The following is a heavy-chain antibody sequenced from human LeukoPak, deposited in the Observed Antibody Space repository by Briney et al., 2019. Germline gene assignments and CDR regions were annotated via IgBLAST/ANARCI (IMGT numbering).Heavy chain of an antibody. CDR3: AAFTVANGY. CDR1: GFTFSSYG. V-gene: IGHV3-30*02. CDR2: IRYDGSTK. D-gene: IGHD5-12*01. Sequence: PGGSLRLSCAASGFTFSSYGMHWVRQAPGKGLEWVAFIRYDGSTKYYADSVKGRFTISRDNSKNTLYLQMNSLRAEDTAVYYCAAFTVANGYWGQGTLVTVSS. J-gene: IGHJ4*02.